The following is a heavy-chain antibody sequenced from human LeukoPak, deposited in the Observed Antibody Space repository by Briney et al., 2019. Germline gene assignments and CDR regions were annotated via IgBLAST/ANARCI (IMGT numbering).Heavy chain of an antibody. J-gene: IGHJ4*02. CDR2: IYPGDSDT. D-gene: IGHD3-10*01. Sequence: GESLKISCKTSGYSFTDYWIGWVRQMPGKGLEWMGIIYPGDSDTRYSPSFQGQVTISADKSISTAYLQWSSLKASDTAMYYCACLSNYYGSGSYYKDWGQGTLVTVSS. CDR1: GYSFTDYW. V-gene: IGHV5-51*01. CDR3: ACLSNYYGSGSYYKD.